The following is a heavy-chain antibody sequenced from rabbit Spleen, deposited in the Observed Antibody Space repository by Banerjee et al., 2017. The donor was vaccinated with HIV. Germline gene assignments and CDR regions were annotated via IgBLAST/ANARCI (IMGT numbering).Heavy chain of an antibody. J-gene: IGHJ3*01. CDR2: INTITGKT. CDR1: GFSFTDKDV. V-gene: IGHV1S45*01. Sequence: QEQLVESGGGLVQPEGSLTLTCKASGFSFTDKDVMCWVRQAPGKGLEWIGCINTITGKTVYATWAKGRFTSSRASSTTVFLQMTSLTAADTATYFCARDLPDIIGWNFGFWGQGTLVTVS. CDR3: ARDLPDIIGWNFGF. D-gene: IGHD1-1*01.